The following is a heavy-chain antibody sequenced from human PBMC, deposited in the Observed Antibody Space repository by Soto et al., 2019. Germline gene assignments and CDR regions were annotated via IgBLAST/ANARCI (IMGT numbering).Heavy chain of an antibody. CDR3: ASNYAYAEGYYWYGIEV. D-gene: IGHD3-16*01. Sequence: EVQLVESGGGLVLPGGSLRLSCAASGFTFSRYWMHWVRQAPVKGLVWVSRISSYGSDTHYADSVKGRFTISRDNAKNTLYLQMNSLRADDTAVYYCASNYAYAEGYYWYGIEVWGQGTTVNVSS. V-gene: IGHV3-74*01. J-gene: IGHJ6*02. CDR1: GFTFSRYW. CDR2: ISSYGSDT.